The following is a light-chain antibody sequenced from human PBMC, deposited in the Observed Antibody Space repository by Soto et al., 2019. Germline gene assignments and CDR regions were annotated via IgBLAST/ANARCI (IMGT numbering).Light chain of an antibody. Sequence: DIQMTQSPSTLSASVGDRVTITCRASQSIGNWLAWFQQKPGKPPKLLIYKASSLESGVPSRFSGSGSGTEFTLTISSLQPDDFATYYCQQYNLYSWTFGQGTKVEIK. J-gene: IGKJ1*01. CDR2: KAS. CDR3: QQYNLYSWT. V-gene: IGKV1-5*03. CDR1: QSIGNW.